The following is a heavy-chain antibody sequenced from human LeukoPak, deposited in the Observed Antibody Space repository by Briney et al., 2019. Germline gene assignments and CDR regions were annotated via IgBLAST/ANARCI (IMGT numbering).Heavy chain of an antibody. D-gene: IGHD6-13*01. CDR3: ATVKGSSNWNYYYYYGMDV. J-gene: IGHJ6*02. V-gene: IGHV1-24*01. CDR2: FDPEDGET. Sequence: ASVKVSCKVSGYTLTELSMHWVRQAPGKGLEWMGGFDPEDGETIYAQKFQGRVTMTEDTSTDTAYMELSSLRSEDTAVYYCATVKGSSNWNYYYYYGMDVWGQGTTVTVSS. CDR1: GYTLTELS.